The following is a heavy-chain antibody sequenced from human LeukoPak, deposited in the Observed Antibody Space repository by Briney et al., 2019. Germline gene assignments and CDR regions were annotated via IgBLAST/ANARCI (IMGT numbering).Heavy chain of an antibody. Sequence: SQTLSLTCTVSGGSISSGGYYWSWIRQPPGKGLEWIGYIYHSGSTYYNPSLKSRVTISVDTSKNQFSLKLSSVTAADTAVYYCARGGVTAPTDYWGQGTLVTVSS. CDR1: GGSISSGGYY. CDR3: ARGGVTAPTDY. V-gene: IGHV4-30-2*01. D-gene: IGHD2-21*02. CDR2: IYHSGST. J-gene: IGHJ4*02.